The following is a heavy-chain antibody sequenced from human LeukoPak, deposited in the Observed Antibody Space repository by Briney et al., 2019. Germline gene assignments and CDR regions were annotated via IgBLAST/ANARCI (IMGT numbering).Heavy chain of an antibody. V-gene: IGHV4-39*01. D-gene: IGHD6-19*01. CDR3: ARHYRSGWYGGDY. CDR2: IYYSGST. Sequence: PSETLSLTCTVSGGSISSSSYYWGWIRQPPGKGLEWIGSIYYSGSTYYNPSLKSRVTISVDTSKNQFSLKLSSVTAADTAVYYCARHYRSGWYGGDYWGQGTLVTVSS. J-gene: IGHJ4*02. CDR1: GGSISSSSYY.